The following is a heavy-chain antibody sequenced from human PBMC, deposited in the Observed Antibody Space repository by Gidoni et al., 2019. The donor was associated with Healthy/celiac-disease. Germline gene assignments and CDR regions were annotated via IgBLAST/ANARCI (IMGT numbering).Heavy chain of an antibody. CDR2: ISYDGSNK. V-gene: IGHV3-30-3*01. CDR1: GFPFSSYA. Sequence: QVQLVESGGGVVQPGRSLRLSCAASGFPFSSYAMHWVRQAPGKGLEWVAVISYDGSNKYYADSVKGRFTISRDNSKNTLYLQMNSLRAEDTAVYYCARGAVVVTATPVDYWGQGTLVTVSS. J-gene: IGHJ4*02. D-gene: IGHD2-21*02. CDR3: ARGAVVVTATPVDY.